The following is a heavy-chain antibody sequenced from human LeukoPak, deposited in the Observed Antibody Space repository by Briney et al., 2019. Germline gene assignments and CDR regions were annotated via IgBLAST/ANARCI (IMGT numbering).Heavy chain of an antibody. CDR2: IKQDGSEK. CDR3: ARDYYGSGEGLAFDY. Sequence: GGSLRLSCAASGFTFDDYAMHWVRQAPGKGLEWVANIKQDGSEKYYVDSVKGRFTISRDNAKNSLYLQMNSLRAEDTAVYYCARDYYGSGEGLAFDYWGQGTLVTVSS. V-gene: IGHV3-7*01. J-gene: IGHJ4*02. D-gene: IGHD3-10*01. CDR1: GFTFDDYA.